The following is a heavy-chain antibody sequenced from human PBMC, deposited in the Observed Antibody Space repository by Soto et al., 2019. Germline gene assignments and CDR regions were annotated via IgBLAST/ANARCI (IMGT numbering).Heavy chain of an antibody. CDR2: INPNSGGT. J-gene: IGHJ6*02. Sequence: ASVKVSFKASGYTFTGYYMHWVRQAPGQGLEWMGWINPNSGGTNYAQKFQGWVTMTRDTSISTAYMELSRLRSDDTAVYYCARAPDYDSSGDYGMDVWGQGTTVTVSS. CDR3: ARAPDYDSSGDYGMDV. V-gene: IGHV1-2*04. D-gene: IGHD3-22*01. CDR1: GYTFTGYY.